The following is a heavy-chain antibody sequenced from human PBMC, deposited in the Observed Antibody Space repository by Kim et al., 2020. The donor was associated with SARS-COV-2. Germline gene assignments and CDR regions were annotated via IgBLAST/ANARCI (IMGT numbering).Heavy chain of an antibody. J-gene: IGHJ5*02. V-gene: IGHV4-31*02. Sequence: YNPSPKSRVTISVDTSKNPFSLKLSSVTAADTAVYYCASSHQNEASWFDPWGQGTLVTVSS. CDR3: ASSHQNEASWFDP. D-gene: IGHD2-2*01.